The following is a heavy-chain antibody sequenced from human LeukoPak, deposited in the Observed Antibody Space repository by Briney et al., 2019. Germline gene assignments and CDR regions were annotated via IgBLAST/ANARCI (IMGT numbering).Heavy chain of an antibody. J-gene: IGHJ5*02. CDR1: GYTFTSYG. D-gene: IGHD3-10*01. CDR3: ARDSGSGPFDP. V-gene: IGHV1-69*13. Sequence: SVKVSCKASGYTFTSYGISWVRQAPGQGLEWMGGIIPIFGTANYAQKFQGRVTITADESTSTAYMELSSLRSEDTAVYYCARDSGSGPFDPWGQGTLVTVSS. CDR2: IIPIFGTA.